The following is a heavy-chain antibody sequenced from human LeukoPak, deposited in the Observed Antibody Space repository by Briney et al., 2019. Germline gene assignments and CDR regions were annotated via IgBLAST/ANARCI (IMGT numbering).Heavy chain of an antibody. Sequence: QSGGSLRLSCAASGFTFSSYAMSWVRQAPGKGLEWVSAISGSGGSTYYADSVKGRFAISRDNSKNTLYLQINSLRAEDTAVYYCAKSWPGEHYYYGMDVWGQGTTVTVSS. CDR3: AKSWPGEHYYYGMDV. D-gene: IGHD1-1*01. V-gene: IGHV3-23*01. J-gene: IGHJ6*02. CDR1: GFTFSSYA. CDR2: ISGSGGST.